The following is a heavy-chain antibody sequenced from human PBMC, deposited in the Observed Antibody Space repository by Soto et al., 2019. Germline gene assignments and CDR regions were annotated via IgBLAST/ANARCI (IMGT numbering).Heavy chain of an antibody. V-gene: IGHV3-21*01. CDR3: ATAEVDY. Sequence: GGSLRLSFAASGFTFSSYSMNWVRQAPGKGLEWVSSISSSSSYIYYADSVKGRFPVSRDNARNTLHLQMNSLRAEDTAVYYCATAEVDYWGPGTLVTVSS. J-gene: IGHJ4*02. CDR2: ISSSSSYI. CDR1: GFTFSSYS.